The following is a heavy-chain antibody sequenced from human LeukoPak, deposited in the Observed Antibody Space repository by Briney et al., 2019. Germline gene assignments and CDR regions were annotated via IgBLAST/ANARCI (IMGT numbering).Heavy chain of an antibody. CDR1: GYTFTSYG. CDR2: ISGYNGNT. J-gene: IGHJ4*02. Sequence: SVTVSCKASGYTFTSYGISWVRQAPGQGIEWMGWISGYNGNTDYVQKLQGRVTITRDTSTSTAYMELRSLRSDDTAVYYCARDLLLPGAVAGYWGQGTLVTVSS. CDR3: ARDLLLPGAVAGY. D-gene: IGHD6-19*01. V-gene: IGHV1-18*01.